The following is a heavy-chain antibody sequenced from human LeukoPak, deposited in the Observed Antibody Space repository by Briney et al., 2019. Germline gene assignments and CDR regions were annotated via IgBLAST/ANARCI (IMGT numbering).Heavy chain of an antibody. CDR1: GFTFSSSA. Sequence: GGSLRLSCAASGFTFSSSAMTWVRQAPGKGLEWVSGIGGGGTGTHYADSVKGRFTVSRGNSRNTLYLQMNSLRAEDTALYYCAKELESWEIFEYWGQGTLVTVSS. CDR2: IGGGGTGT. J-gene: IGHJ4*02. V-gene: IGHV3-23*01. CDR3: AKELESWEIFEY. D-gene: IGHD1-26*01.